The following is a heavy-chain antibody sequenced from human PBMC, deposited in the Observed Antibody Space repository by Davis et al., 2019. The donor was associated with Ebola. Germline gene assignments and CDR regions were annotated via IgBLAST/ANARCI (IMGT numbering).Heavy chain of an antibody. CDR2: IYSSGST. CDR3: AGDRYCSGGSCQGWFDP. CDR1: GGSISSYY. Sequence: PSETLSLTCTVSGGSISSYYWSWIRQPPGKGLEWIGYIYSSGSTNYNPSLKSRVTIPVDTSKNQFSLKLSSVTAADTAVYYCAGDRYCSGGSCQGWFDPWGQGTLVTVSS. V-gene: IGHV4-59*01. D-gene: IGHD2-15*01. J-gene: IGHJ5*02.